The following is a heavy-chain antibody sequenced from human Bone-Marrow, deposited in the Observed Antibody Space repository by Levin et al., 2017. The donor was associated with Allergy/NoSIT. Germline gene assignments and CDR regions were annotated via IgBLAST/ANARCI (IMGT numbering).Heavy chain of an antibody. D-gene: IGHD3-3*01. CDR1: GDSISSSHW. Sequence: PSETLSLTCDVSGDSISSSHWWTWVRQPPGKGLEWIGEISHTGNTNYNPSLKSRVSISVDKSTNKFTLKVRSLTAADTAVYYCASRGGQITIFGVINNWGQGTLVTVSS. V-gene: IGHV4-4*02. CDR3: ASRGGQITIFGVINN. J-gene: IGHJ4*02. CDR2: ISHTGNT.